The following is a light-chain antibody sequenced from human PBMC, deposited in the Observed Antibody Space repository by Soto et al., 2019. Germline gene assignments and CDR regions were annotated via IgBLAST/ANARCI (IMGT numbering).Light chain of an antibody. CDR2: AAS. J-gene: IGKJ2*01. CDR3: QQSYITQYS. V-gene: IGKV1-39*01. CDR1: QSISVH. Sequence: DIQMTQSPSSLSASVGDTVTITCRASQSISVHLNWYQQKPGKVPKLLIYAASNLQSGVPSSFSGSGSETDFTLTISSLKPEDFETYYCQQSYITQYSFGQETKLQIK.